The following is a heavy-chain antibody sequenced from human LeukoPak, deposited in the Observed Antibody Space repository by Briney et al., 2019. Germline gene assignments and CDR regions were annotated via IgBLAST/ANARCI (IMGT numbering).Heavy chain of an antibody. V-gene: IGHV1-18*01. D-gene: IGHD4-17*01. J-gene: IGHJ4*02. CDR3: ARGTGNYGDPASFDY. CDR1: GYTFTDYG. CDR2: ISVYNGNT. Sequence: VASVKVSCKASGYTFTDYGISWVRQAPGQGLEWMGWISVYNGNTNYAQKLQGRVTMTTDTSTSTAYMELRSLRSDDTAIYFCARGTGNYGDPASFDYWGQGTLVTVSS.